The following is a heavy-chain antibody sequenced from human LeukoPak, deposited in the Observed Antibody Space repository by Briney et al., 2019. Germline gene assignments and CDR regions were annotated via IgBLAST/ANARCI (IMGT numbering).Heavy chain of an antibody. J-gene: IGHJ4*02. CDR1: GFTFGDYA. CDR3: TRGRVATIAGADY. Sequence: GGSLRLSCTASGFTFGDYAMSWVRQAPGKGLEWVGFTRSNANGGTTEYAASVKGRFSISRDDSKSIAYLQMNSLKTEDTAVYYCTRGRVATIAGADYWGQGTLVTVSS. CDR2: TRSNANGGTT. D-gene: IGHD5-24*01. V-gene: IGHV3-49*04.